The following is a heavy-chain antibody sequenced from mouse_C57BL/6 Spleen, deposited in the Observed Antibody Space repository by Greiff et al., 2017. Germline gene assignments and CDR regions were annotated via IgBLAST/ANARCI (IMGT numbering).Heavy chain of an antibody. CDR3: ARSPRDAMDY. V-gene: IGHV1-64*01. CDR2: IHPNSGST. CDR1: GYTFTSYW. J-gene: IGHJ4*01. Sequence: QVQLKQPGAELVKPGASVKLSCKASGYTFTSYWMHWVKQRPGQGLEWIGMIHPNSGSTNYNEKFKSKATLTVDKSSSTAYMQLSSLTSEDSAVYYCARSPRDAMDYWGQGTSVTVSS.